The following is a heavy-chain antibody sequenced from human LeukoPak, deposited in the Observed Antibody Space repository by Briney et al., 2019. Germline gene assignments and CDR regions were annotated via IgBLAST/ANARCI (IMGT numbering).Heavy chain of an antibody. CDR2: IHPSGKT. J-gene: IGHJ3*01. V-gene: IGHV4-4*08. D-gene: IGHD3-22*01. CDR1: GGSISSDY. CDR3: ARGYYDSSGSSNTFDV. Sequence: SETLSLTCTVSGGSISSDYWSWIRQPPGKGLEWIGYIHPSGKTNYNPSLKSRVTTSVDTSKNQFSLKLSSVTAADTAVYYCARGYYDSSGSSNTFDVWGQGTMVTVSS.